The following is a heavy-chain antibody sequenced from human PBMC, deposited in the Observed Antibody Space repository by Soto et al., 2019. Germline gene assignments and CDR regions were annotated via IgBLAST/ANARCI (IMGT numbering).Heavy chain of an antibody. CDR3: ARRWMVRGVMNWFDP. J-gene: IGHJ5*02. D-gene: IGHD3-10*01. CDR1: GGSISSSNC. CDR2: IYHSGST. V-gene: IGHV4-4*02. Sequence: QVQLQESGPGLVKPSGTLSLTCAVSGGSISSSNCWSWVRQPPGKGLEWIGEIYHSGSTNYNPSLTCRVTISIDKSKTQFSLKLSSVTAADTAVYYCARRWMVRGVMNWFDPWGQGTLVTVSS.